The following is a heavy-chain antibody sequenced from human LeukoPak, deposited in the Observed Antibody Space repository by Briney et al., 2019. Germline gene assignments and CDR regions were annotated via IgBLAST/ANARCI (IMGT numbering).Heavy chain of an antibody. J-gene: IGHJ4*02. D-gene: IGHD1-14*01. CDR2: IRGNGDT. V-gene: IGHV3-23*01. CDR3: ARASWVSTTDAVR. CDR1: ALSFSSFA. Sequence: PGGSLRLSCAASALSFSSFAMSWVRQGPARGLEWVSSIRGNGDTFYADSVKGRFTLYSDSSRNTVYFQLNNLRVEDTAIYYCARASWVSTTDAVRWGQGTLVTVSS.